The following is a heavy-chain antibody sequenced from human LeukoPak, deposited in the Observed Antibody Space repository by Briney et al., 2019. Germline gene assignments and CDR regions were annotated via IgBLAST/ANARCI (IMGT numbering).Heavy chain of an antibody. CDR3: ARDRDEGFDL. J-gene: IGHJ2*01. V-gene: IGHV4-59*12. CDR2: FFYSGST. Sequence: PSETLSLTCTVSGGSINSYYWSWIRQPPGKGLEWIGYFFYSGSTNYNPSFNSRVIISIDTAKNQISLSLSSVTAADTAVYYCARDRDEGFDLWGRGTLVTVSS. CDR1: GGSINSYY.